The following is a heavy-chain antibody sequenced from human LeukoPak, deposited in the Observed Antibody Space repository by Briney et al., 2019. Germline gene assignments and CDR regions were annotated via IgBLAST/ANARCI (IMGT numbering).Heavy chain of an antibody. D-gene: IGHD2-2*01. J-gene: IGHJ4*02. CDR1: GFTFSSYA. V-gene: IGHV3-23*01. CDR3: AKWRYCSSTSCYSYFDY. CDR2: ISGSGGST. Sequence: GSLRLSCAASGFTFSSYAMSWVRQAPGKGLEWVSAISGSGGSTYYADSVKGRFTISRDNSKNTLYLQMNSLRAEDTAVYYCAKWRYCSSTSCYSYFDYWGQGTLVTVSS.